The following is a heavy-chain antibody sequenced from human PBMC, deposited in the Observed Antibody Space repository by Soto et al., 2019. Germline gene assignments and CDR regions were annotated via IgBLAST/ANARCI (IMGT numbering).Heavy chain of an antibody. CDR3: ATTVTMVRGVPLVYYGMDV. CDR1: GYTFTSYG. Sequence: ASVTVSCKASGYTFTSYGISWVRQAPGQGLEWMGWISAYNGNTNYAQKLQGRVTMTTDTSTSTAYMELRSLRSDDTAVYYCATTVTMVRGVPLVYYGMDVWDQGTTVTVSS. J-gene: IGHJ6*02. V-gene: IGHV1-18*01. CDR2: ISAYNGNT. D-gene: IGHD3-10*01.